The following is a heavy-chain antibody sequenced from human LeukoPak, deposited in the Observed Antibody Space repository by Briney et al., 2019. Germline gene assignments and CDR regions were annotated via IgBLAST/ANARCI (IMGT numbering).Heavy chain of an antibody. D-gene: IGHD3-10*01. J-gene: IGHJ4*02. V-gene: IGHV3-53*01. CDR1: GFTVSSNY. CDR3: AKGSQLWPYYFDY. Sequence: GGSLRLSCAASGFTVSSNYMSWVRQAPGKGLEWVSIIYSGGSTFYADSVKGRFTISRDKSKNTLYLQMNSLRAEDTAVFYCAKGSQLWPYYFDYWGQGTLVTVSS. CDR2: IYSGGST.